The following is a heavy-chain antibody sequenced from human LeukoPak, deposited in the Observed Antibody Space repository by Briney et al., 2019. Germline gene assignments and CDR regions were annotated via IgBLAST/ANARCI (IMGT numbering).Heavy chain of an antibody. J-gene: IGHJ6*02. CDR2: INHSGTT. CDR3: ARARMDV. CDR1: GGSFSEYY. Sequence: SSETLSLTCAVYGGSFSEYYWSWIRQPPGKGLEWIGDINHSGTTNCNPSLKSRVTISKETSKKQFSLKLSSVTAADTAVYYCARARMDVWGQGITVTVSS. V-gene: IGHV4-34*01.